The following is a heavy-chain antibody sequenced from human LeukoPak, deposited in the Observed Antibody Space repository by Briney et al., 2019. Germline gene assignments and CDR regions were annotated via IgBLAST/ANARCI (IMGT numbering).Heavy chain of an antibody. Sequence: ASVKVSCKASGYTFTGYYMHWVRQAPGQGLEWMGRINPNSGGTNYAQKFQGRVTMTRDTSISTAYVELSRLRSDDTAVYYCARASSSWYLGLNWFDPWGQGTLVTVSS. V-gene: IGHV1-2*06. D-gene: IGHD6-13*01. CDR1: GYTFTGYY. J-gene: IGHJ5*02. CDR2: INPNSGGT. CDR3: ARASSSWYLGLNWFDP.